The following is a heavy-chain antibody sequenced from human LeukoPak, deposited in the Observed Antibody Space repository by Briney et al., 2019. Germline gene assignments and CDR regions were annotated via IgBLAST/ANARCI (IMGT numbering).Heavy chain of an antibody. CDR1: GFTFRSYA. CDR2: IKQDGSEK. D-gene: IGHD5-18*01. Sequence: GGSLRLSCAASGFTFRSYAMSWVRQAPGKGLEWVANIKQDGSEKYYVDSVKGRFTISRDNAKNSLYLQMNSLRAEDTAVYYCARGYSYVDYWGQGTLVTVSS. J-gene: IGHJ4*02. V-gene: IGHV3-7*03. CDR3: ARGYSYVDY.